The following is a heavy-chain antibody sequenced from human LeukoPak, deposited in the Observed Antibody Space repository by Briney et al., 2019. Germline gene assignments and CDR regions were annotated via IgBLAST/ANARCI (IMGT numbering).Heavy chain of an antibody. V-gene: IGHV5-51*01. CDR3: ARLDSTYCSSTSCYSTGRWLDP. CDR1: GYSFTSYW. D-gene: IGHD2-2*01. CDR2: IYPGDSDT. J-gene: IGHJ5*02. Sequence: GESLKISCNGSGYSFTSYWIGWVRQMPGKGLGWMGIIYPGDSDTRYSPSLQGQVTISADKSITTAYLQWSSLKASDTAMYYCARLDSTYCSSTSCYSTGRWLDPWGQGTLVTVSS.